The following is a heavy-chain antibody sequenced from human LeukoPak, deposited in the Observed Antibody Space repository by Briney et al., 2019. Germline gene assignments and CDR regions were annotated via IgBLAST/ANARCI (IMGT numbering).Heavy chain of an antibody. V-gene: IGHV3-15*01. CDR1: GFTFSNAW. CDR2: IKSKTDGETT. CDR3: TTDYSGSYLRAFGY. J-gene: IGHJ4*02. D-gene: IGHD1-26*01. Sequence: GGSPRLSRAAPGFTFSNAWMSWGPQAPREGLEWVGRIKSKTDGETTDYAEPVKGRFTISRDNSKNTLYLQMNSLKTEDTAVYYCTTDYSGSYLRAFGYWGQGTLVTVSS.